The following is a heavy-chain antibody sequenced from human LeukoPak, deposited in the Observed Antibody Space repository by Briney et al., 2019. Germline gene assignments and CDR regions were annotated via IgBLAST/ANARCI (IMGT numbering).Heavy chain of an antibody. CDR2: ISYDGKNK. J-gene: IGHJ4*02. V-gene: IGHV3-30*03. CDR1: GFTFSSYG. D-gene: IGHD2-15*01. Sequence: GGSLRLSCAASGFTFSSYGMHWVRQAPGKGLEWVAVISYDGKNKYYADSVKGRFTISRDNSKNTLYLQMNSLRAEDTAVYYCASERGVAFDYWGQGTLVTVSS. CDR3: ASERGVAFDY.